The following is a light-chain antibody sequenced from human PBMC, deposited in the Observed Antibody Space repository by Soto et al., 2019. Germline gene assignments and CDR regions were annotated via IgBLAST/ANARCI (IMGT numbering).Light chain of an antibody. V-gene: IGKV3-20*01. Sequence: EIVLTQSPATLSLSPGEIATLSCRASQSVSGYIGWYQQKPGQAPRLLIYGASSRATGIPDRFSGSGSGTDFTLTISRLEPEDFAVYYCQQYGGSMTFGQGTKV. CDR2: GAS. CDR3: QQYGGSMT. J-gene: IGKJ1*01. CDR1: QSVSGY.